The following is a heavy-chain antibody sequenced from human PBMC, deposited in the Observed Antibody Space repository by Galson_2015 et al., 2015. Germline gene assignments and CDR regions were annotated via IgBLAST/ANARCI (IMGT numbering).Heavy chain of an antibody. V-gene: IGHV3-23*01. Sequence: SLRLSCAASGFTLSGYVMSWVRQAPGKGLEWVSSISASGGTTDYTDSVKGRFTISRDNSRNTLYLQMNSLRVEDTALYFCARDSYAPGSWWRAWFAPWGQGSLVTVSS. CDR2: ISASGGTT. J-gene: IGHJ5*02. CDR3: ARDSYAPGSWWRAWFAP. CDR1: GFTLSGYV. D-gene: IGHD3-10*01.